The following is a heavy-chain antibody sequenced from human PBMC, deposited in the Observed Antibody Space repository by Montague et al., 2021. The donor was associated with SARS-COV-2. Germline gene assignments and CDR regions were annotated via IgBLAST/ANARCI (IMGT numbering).Heavy chain of an antibody. D-gene: IGHD1-14*01. J-gene: IGHJ5*01. CDR1: DDSMGGYY. Sequence: SETLSLTCNVSDDSMGGYYWSWIRQSPGKGLEWIGYLYYSGSTSINPSLRSRVTISADTSKNQVSLKMTSVTTADTAVYYCASLDRNWFDSWGQGTLVTVSS. V-gene: IGHV4-59*01. CDR3: ASLDRNWFDS. CDR2: LYYSGST.